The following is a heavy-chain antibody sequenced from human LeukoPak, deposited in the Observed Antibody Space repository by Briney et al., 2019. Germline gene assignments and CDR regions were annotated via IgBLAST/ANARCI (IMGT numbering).Heavy chain of an antibody. V-gene: IGHV3-23*01. CDR3: ARDKSGITPDWDAFDI. Sequence: GGSLRLSCAASGFTFSSYAMSWVRQAPGKGLEWVSAISGSGGSTYYADSVKGRFTISRDNAKNSLYLQMNSLRAEDTAVYYCARDKSGITPDWDAFDIWGQGTMVTVSS. CDR1: GFTFSSYA. J-gene: IGHJ3*02. D-gene: IGHD3-9*01. CDR2: ISGSGGST.